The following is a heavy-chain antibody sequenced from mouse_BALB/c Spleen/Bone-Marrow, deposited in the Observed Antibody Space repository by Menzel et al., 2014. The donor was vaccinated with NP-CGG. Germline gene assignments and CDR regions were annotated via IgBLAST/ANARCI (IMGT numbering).Heavy chain of an antibody. CDR3: SRQILRGFAD. Sequence: EVQLVESGGGLVKPGGSLKLSCAASGFAFSSYDMSWVRQTPEKRLEWVAYISSGGGGTDYADTVKGRFTISRANAKNSLCLRMSSLKSEDSAMYYWSRQILRGFADWGDGTPGTVS. CDR2: ISSGGGGT. D-gene: IGHD1-1*01. CDR1: GFAFSSYD. V-gene: IGHV5-12-1*01. J-gene: IGHJ3*01.